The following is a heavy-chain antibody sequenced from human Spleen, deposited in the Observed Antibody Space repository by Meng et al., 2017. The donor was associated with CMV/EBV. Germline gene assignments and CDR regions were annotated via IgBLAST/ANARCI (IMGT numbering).Heavy chain of an antibody. V-gene: IGHV3-23*01. CDR2: ITSSGGST. CDR3: AKSDWDAFDI. Sequence: GGSLRLSCAASGFTFSGYAMSWVRQAPGKGLEWVSTITSSGGSTYYADSVKGRFTISRDNAKNSLYLQMNSLRAEDTAVYYCAKSDWDAFDIWGQGTMVTVSS. J-gene: IGHJ3*02. D-gene: IGHD2-21*01. CDR1: GFTFSGYA.